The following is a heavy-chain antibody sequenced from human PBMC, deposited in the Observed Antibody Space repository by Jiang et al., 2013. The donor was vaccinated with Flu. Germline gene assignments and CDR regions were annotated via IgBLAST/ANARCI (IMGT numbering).Heavy chain of an antibody. Sequence: QLLESGGGVVQPGRSLRLSCAASGFTFSSYWMSWVRQAPGKGLEWVANIKQDGSEKYYVDSVKGRFTISRDNSKNSLYLQMNSLRAEDTAVYYCARLGNNDFWSGYYITVYYFDYWGQGTLVTVSS. D-gene: IGHD3-3*01. V-gene: IGHV3-7*03. CDR1: GFTFSSYW. J-gene: IGHJ4*02. CDR2: IKQDGSEK. CDR3: ARLGNNDFWSGYYITVYYFDY.